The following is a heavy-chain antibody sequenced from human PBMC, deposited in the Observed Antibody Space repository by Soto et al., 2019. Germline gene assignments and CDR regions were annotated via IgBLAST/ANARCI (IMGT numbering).Heavy chain of an antibody. CDR1: GFTLDDYA. V-gene: IGHV3-9*01. Sequence: EVQLVESGGGLVQPGRSLRLSCAASGFTLDDYAMHWVRQAPGKGLEWVSGISWNSGSIGYADSVKGRFTTSRDNAKNSLYLQMNSLGAEDTALYYCAKVTNYYDRGAYKGPAFDIWGRGTMVTVSS. CDR2: ISWNSGSI. J-gene: IGHJ3*02. CDR3: AKVTNYYDRGAYKGPAFDI. D-gene: IGHD3-22*01.